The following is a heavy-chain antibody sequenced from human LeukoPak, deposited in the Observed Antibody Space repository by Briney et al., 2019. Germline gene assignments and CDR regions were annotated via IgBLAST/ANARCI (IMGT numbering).Heavy chain of an antibody. CDR1: GFTFSNFA. CDR2: ISGSGGST. J-gene: IGHJ4*02. D-gene: IGHD6-19*01. CDR3: AKAGSSGWSSGGGDY. V-gene: IGHV3-23*01. Sequence: GGSLRLSCAASGFTFSNFAMSWVRQAPGKGLEWVSTISGSGGSTFYADSVKGRFPISRDNSKNTLFLQMNSLRAEDTAIYYCAKAGSSGWSSGGGDYRGQGSLVTVSS.